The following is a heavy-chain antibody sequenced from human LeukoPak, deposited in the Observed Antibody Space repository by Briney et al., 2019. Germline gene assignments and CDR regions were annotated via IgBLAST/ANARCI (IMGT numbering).Heavy chain of an antibody. Sequence: SETLSPTCTVSGGSISSGGYYWSWIRQHPGKGLEWIGYIYYSGSTYYNPSLKSRVTISADTSKNQFSLKLSSVTAADTAVYYCARTSNYWSPYFDYWGQGALVTVSS. CDR1: GGSISSGGYY. CDR2: IYYSGST. CDR3: ARTSNYWSPYFDY. J-gene: IGHJ4*02. D-gene: IGHD1-1*01. V-gene: IGHV4-31*03.